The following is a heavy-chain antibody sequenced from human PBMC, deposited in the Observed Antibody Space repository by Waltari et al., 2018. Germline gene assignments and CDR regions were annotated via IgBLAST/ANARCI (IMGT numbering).Heavy chain of an antibody. Sequence: VPLLESGGGLVQPGGSLRLSCAASGFTFRSYAMSWVRQASGKGMEWEADSRGSGCSTYEEDCLKGPCTNSKDNSKNTLYLQMNGLRAEYTAVYYGEKDPNGDYPYWGQGTMVTVSS. J-gene: IGHJ4*02. V-gene: IGHV3-23*01. CDR2: SRGSGCST. D-gene: IGHD4-17*01. CDR1: GFTFRSYA. CDR3: EKDPNGDYPY.